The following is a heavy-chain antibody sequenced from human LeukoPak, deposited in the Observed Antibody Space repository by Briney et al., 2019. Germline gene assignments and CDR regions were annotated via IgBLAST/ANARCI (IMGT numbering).Heavy chain of an antibody. D-gene: IGHD1-26*01. CDR2: ISGSGGST. V-gene: IGHV3-23*01. J-gene: IGHJ4*02. CDR3: AQTKWELSFDY. Sequence: GGSLRLSCAASGFTFSSYWMSWVRQAPGKGLEWVSAISGSGGSTYYADSVKGRFTISRDNSKNTLYLQMNSLRAEDTAVYYCAQTKWELSFDYWGQGTLVTVSS. CDR1: GFTFSSYW.